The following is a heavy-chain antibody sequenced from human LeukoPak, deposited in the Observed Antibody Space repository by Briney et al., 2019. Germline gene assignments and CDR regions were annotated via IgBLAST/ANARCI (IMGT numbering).Heavy chain of an antibody. J-gene: IGHJ4*02. Sequence: ASVKVSCKASGYTFTSYAMHWVRQAPGQRLEWMGWINAGNGNTKYSQKFQGRVTMTRNTSISTAYMELSSLRSEDTAVYYCARALGMTTVTTWNYWGQGTLVTVSS. CDR1: GYTFTSYA. D-gene: IGHD4-17*01. CDR2: INAGNGNT. CDR3: ARALGMTTVTTWNY. V-gene: IGHV1-3*01.